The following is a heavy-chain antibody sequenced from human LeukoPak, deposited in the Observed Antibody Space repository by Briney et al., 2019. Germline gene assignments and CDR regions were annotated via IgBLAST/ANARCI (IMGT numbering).Heavy chain of an antibody. CDR3: AGAPAGSLDWLSPLDY. Sequence: SETLSLTCTVSGASISSTSYYWSWLRQPAGKRLEWIGRIYASGSTNYNPSLKYRVTITADTSKNQLSLKLSSATAADTAVYYCAGAPAGSLDWLSPLDYWGQGTLVTVSS. CDR2: IYASGST. J-gene: IGHJ4*02. V-gene: IGHV4-61*02. D-gene: IGHD3/OR15-3a*01. CDR1: GASISSTSYY.